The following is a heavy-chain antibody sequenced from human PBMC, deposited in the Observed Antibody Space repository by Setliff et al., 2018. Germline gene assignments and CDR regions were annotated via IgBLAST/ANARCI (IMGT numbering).Heavy chain of an antibody. CDR3: ARTCSGSGCYAGLES. CDR2: ISGDSVYI. D-gene: IGHD2-15*01. J-gene: IGHJ4*02. Sequence: SWIRQAPGKGLEWVSAISGDSVYIYYADSVKGRFTISRDNSKNTLYLQMNSLRPEDTAVYYCARTCSGSGCYAGLESWGQGTPVTVSS. V-gene: IGHV3-23*01.